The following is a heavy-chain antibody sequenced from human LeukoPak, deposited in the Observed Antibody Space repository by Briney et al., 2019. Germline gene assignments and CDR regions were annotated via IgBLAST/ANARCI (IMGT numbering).Heavy chain of an antibody. CDR1: GGSVSNGAYY. J-gene: IGHJ4*02. Sequence: SETLSLTCTVSGGSVSNGAYYWNWIRQSPGKGLEWIGYIYHSGRTNSNPSLKSRVTISVDTSNNQFSLRLNSVTAADTAVYFCARERLGWYYFDYWGQGNLVTVSS. CDR2: IYHSGRT. V-gene: IGHV4-61*08. CDR3: ARERLGWYYFDY. D-gene: IGHD6-19*01.